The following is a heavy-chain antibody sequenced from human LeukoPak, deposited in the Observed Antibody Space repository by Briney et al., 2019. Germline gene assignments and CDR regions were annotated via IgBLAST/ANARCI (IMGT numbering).Heavy chain of an antibody. CDR3: ARDLNWGSGAFDI. CDR1: GGTFSSYA. CDR2: IIPIFGTA. Sequence: SVKVSCKASGGTFSSYAISWVRQAPGQGLEWMGGIIPIFGTANYAQKFQGRVTITTDESTSTAYMELSSLRAEDTAVYYCARDLNWGSGAFDIWGQGTMVTVSS. J-gene: IGHJ3*02. D-gene: IGHD7-27*01. V-gene: IGHV1-69*05.